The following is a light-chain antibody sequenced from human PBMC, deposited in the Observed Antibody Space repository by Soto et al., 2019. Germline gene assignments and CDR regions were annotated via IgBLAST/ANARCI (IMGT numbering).Light chain of an antibody. CDR1: QDIKTY. CDR2: GAF. J-gene: IGKJ3*01. V-gene: IGKV1-9*01. Sequence: IQLTQSPSSLSASIGDRVSITCRASQDIKTYVAWYQQKPGKAPKLLIYGAFTLQSGVPSRFNGRVSGTDFTLAVSRLQPEDFATYYCQQLNNYPPFTFGPGTTVD. CDR3: QQLNNYPPFT.